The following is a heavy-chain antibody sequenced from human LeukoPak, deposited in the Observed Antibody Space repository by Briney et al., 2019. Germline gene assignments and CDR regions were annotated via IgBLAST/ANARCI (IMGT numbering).Heavy chain of an antibody. D-gene: IGHD6-13*01. CDR1: GYTFTSYD. CDR3: ARGVRRYSSSCGAFDI. CDR2: MNPNSGNT. J-gene: IGHJ3*02. V-gene: IGHV1-8*03. Sequence: ASVKVSCKASGYTFTSYDINWVRQATGQGLEWMGWMNPNSGNTGYAQKFQGRVTITRNTSISTAYMELSSLRSEDTAVYYCARGVRRYSSSCGAFDIWGQGTMVTVSS.